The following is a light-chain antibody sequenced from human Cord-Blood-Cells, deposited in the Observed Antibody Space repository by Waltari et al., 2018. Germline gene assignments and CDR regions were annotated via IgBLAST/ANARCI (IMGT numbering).Light chain of an antibody. V-gene: IGKV2-30*02. J-gene: IGKJ2*01. CDR2: KVS. CDR1: QSLLHSDGNTY. CDR3: MQGTHWPPNYLYT. Sequence: DVVMTQSPLSLPVTLGQPASISCRSSQSLLHSDGNTYLNWFQQRPGQSPRRLIYKVSNRDSGVPDRFSGSGSGTDFTLKISRVEAEDVGVYYCMQGTHWPPNYLYTFGQGTKLEIK.